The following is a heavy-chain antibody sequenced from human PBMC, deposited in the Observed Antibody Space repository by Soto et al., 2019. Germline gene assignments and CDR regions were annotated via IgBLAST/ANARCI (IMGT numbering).Heavy chain of an antibody. J-gene: IGHJ4*02. V-gene: IGHV4-34*01. D-gene: IGHD6-13*01. CDR3: VRGGGIAAAGPYHFDY. Sequence: QVQLQQWGAGLLKPSETLSLTCAVYGGSFSDFYWNWIRQPPGKGLEWIGEINHSGSTNYNPSPKSRVTISVDTSKNQFSLKLSSVTAADTAVYYCVRGGGIAAAGPYHFDYWGQGTLVTVSS. CDR2: INHSGST. CDR1: GGSFSDFY.